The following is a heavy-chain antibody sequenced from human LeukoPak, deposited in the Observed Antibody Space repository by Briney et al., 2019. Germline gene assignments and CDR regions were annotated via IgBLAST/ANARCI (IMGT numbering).Heavy chain of an antibody. J-gene: IGHJ4*02. CDR1: GFTVSSNY. Sequence: GGSLRLSCAASGFTVSSNYMNWVRQAPGKGLEWVSSISSSSTYLYYADSVRGRFTISRDNAKNSLYLQMNSLRAEDTAVYYCAGNYGPYYFDYWGQGTLVTVSS. CDR2: ISSSSTYL. V-gene: IGHV3-21*01. CDR3: AGNYGPYYFDY. D-gene: IGHD3-10*01.